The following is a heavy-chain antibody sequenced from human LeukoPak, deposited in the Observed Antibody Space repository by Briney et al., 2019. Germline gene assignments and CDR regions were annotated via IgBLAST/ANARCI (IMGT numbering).Heavy chain of an antibody. J-gene: IGHJ4*02. CDR1: GGSISSSSYY. D-gene: IGHD4-23*01. Sequence: SETLSLTCTVSGGSISSSSYYWGWIRQPPGKGLEWIGSIYYSGSTYHNPSLKSRVTISVDTSKNQFSLKLSSVTAADTAVYHCASHHYGGILYYFDYWGQGTLVTVSS. V-gene: IGHV4-39*01. CDR2: IYYSGST. CDR3: ASHHYGGILYYFDY.